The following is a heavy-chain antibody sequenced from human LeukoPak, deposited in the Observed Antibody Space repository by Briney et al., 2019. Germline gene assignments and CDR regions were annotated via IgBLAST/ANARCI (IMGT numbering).Heavy chain of an antibody. CDR1: GGSISSSNW. CDR2: IYHSGST. D-gene: IGHD4-17*01. V-gene: IGHV4-4*02. CDR3: ARTGGDFTLDY. J-gene: IGHJ4*02. Sequence: SETLSLTCAVSGGSISSSNWWSWVRQPPGKGLEWIGEIYHSGSTNYNAFLKSRVTISVDKSKNQFSLKLSSVTAADTAVYYCARTGGDFTLDYWGQGTLVTVSS.